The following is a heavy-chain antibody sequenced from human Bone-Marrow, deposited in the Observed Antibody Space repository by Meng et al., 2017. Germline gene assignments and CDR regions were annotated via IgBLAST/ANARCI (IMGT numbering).Heavy chain of an antibody. D-gene: IGHD3-16*01. Sequence: GESLKISCAASGFTFSSYAMHWVRQAPGKGLEWVAVISYDGSNKYYADSVKGRFTISRDNSKNTLYLQMNSLRAEDTAVYYCARDPGTLGELETYDYWGQGTPVTVSS. J-gene: IGHJ4*02. V-gene: IGHV3-30*04. CDR3: ARDPGTLGELETYDY. CDR2: ISYDGSNK. CDR1: GFTFSSYA.